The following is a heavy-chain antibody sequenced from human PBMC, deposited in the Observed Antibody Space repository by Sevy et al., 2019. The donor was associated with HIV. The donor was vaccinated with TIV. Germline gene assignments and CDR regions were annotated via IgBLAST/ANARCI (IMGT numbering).Heavy chain of an antibody. CDR2: FDPEDDEK. Sequence: ASAKVSCKVSGYTLTELSMHWVRQAPGKGLEWMGTFDPEDDEKIYAQKFQGRVTMTEDTSTDTAYMELSRLRSEDTAVYYCATTKDYYDTSGYPFDSWGQGTLVTVSS. V-gene: IGHV1-24*01. D-gene: IGHD3-22*01. CDR3: ATTKDYYDTSGYPFDS. J-gene: IGHJ4*02. CDR1: GYTLTELS.